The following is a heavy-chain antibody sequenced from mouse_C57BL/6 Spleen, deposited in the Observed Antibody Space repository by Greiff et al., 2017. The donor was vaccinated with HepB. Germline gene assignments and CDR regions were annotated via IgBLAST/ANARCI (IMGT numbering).Heavy chain of an antibody. CDR2: IDPETGGT. CDR1: GYTFTDYE. Sequence: VQLQQSGAELVRPGASVTLSCKASGYTFTDYEMHWVKQTPVHGLEWIGAIDPETGGTAYNQKFKGKAILTADKSSSTAYMVLRSLTSEDSAVYYCTRSLLPYYAMDYWGQGTSVTVSS. CDR3: TRSLLPYYAMDY. J-gene: IGHJ4*01. V-gene: IGHV1-15*01. D-gene: IGHD1-1*01.